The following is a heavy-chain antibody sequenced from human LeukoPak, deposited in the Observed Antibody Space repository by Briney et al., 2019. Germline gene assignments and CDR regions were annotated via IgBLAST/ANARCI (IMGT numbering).Heavy chain of an antibody. CDR3: ARAEGAAGTGLFDY. J-gene: IGHJ4*02. Sequence: PSETLSLTCTVSGGSISSYYWSWIRQPPGKGLEWIGYIYYSGSTNYNPSLKSRVTISVDTSKNQFSLKLSSVTAADTAVYYCARAEGAAGTGLFDYWGQGTLVTVSS. CDR1: GGSISSYY. V-gene: IGHV4-59*01. D-gene: IGHD6-13*01. CDR2: IYYSGST.